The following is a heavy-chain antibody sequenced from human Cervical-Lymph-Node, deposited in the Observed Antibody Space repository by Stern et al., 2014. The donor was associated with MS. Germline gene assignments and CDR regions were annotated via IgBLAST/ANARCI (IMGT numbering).Heavy chain of an antibody. Sequence: VQLVESGAEVKTPGSSVKVSCKASGGTFSADIFSWVRQAPGQGLDWLGRIIPMVDTADYAQKFQGRVTITADKSTDTAYMELSSLRSEDTAVYYCATDHPDIVVVPAAMNSWGQGTLVTVSP. V-gene: IGHV1-69*06. D-gene: IGHD2-2*01. CDR3: ATDHPDIVVVPAAMNS. CDR2: IIPMVDTA. CDR1: GGTFSADI. J-gene: IGHJ4*02.